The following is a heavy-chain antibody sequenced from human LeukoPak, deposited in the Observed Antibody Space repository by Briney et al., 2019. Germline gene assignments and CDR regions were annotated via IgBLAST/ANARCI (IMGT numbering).Heavy chain of an antibody. D-gene: IGHD3-22*01. V-gene: IGHV3-11*01. Sequence: GGSLRHSCAASGFTFSDYYMSWIRQAPGKGLEWVSYISSSGSTIYYADSVKGRFTISRDNAKNSLYLQMNSLRAEDTAVYYCARESYYYDSSGYYDMYYFDYWGQGTLVTVSS. CDR3: ARESYYYDSSGYYDMYYFDY. CDR1: GFTFSDYY. CDR2: ISSSGSTI. J-gene: IGHJ4*02.